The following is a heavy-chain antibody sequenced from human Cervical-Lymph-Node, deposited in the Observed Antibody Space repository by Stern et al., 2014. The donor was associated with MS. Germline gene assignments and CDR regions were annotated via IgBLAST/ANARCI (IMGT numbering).Heavy chain of an antibody. CDR2: IYWDDQK. J-gene: IGHJ4*02. Sequence: QVTLRESGPALVKPTQTLTLTCTFSGFSLSTSGLGVGWIRQPPGEALEWLAYIYWDDQKRYSPSLKSRLTITKDTSKNQVVLTLTNVDPVDTATYYCAHRTVGLFDYWGQGTLVTVSS. CDR3: AHRTVGLFDY. V-gene: IGHV2-5*02. CDR1: GFSLSTSGLG. D-gene: IGHD1-26*01.